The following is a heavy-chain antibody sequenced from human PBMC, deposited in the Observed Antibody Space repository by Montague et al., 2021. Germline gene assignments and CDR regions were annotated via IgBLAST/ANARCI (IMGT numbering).Heavy chain of an antibody. D-gene: IGHD2-15*01. V-gene: IGHV3-23*01. CDR1: GFTFSSYA. Sequence: SLRLSCAASGFTFSSYAMSWVRQAPGKGLEWVSAISGSGGSTYYADSVKGRFTISRDNSKNTLYLQMNSLRAEDTAVYSCAKEEEYCSGDSCYIDYWGQGIMVTVSS. J-gene: IGHJ4*02. CDR2: ISGSGGST. CDR3: AKEEEYCSGDSCYIDY.